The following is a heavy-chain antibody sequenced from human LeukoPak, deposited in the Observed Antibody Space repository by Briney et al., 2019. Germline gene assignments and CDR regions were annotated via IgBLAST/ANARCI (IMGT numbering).Heavy chain of an antibody. CDR3: ARGRNYYYNGMDV. V-gene: IGHV3-53*01. CDR1: GFTVSSNY. J-gene: IGHJ6*02. CDR2: IHSGGTT. Sequence: PGGSLRLSCAASGFTVSSNYMSWVRRAPGKGLEWVSVIHSGGTTYYADSVKGRFTISRDNSKNTLDLQMNSLRAEDTAVYYCARGRNYYYNGMDVWGQGTTVTVSS.